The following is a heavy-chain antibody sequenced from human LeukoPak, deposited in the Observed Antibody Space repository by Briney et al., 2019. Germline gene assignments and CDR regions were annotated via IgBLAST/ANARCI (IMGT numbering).Heavy chain of an antibody. D-gene: IGHD6-6*01. CDR1: GGSISSYY. Sequence: NPSETLSLTCTVSGGSISSYYWSWIRQPPGKGLEWIGYIYYSGSTNYNPSLKSRVTISVDTSKNQFSLKLSSVTAADTAVYYCAREQLGIDHWGQGTLVTVSS. CDR2: IYYSGST. CDR3: AREQLGIDH. J-gene: IGHJ4*02. V-gene: IGHV4-59*01.